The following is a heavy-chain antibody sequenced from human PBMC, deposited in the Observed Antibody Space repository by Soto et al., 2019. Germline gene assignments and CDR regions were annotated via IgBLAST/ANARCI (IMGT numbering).Heavy chain of an antibody. Sequence: GGSLRLSCAPSGFTVSNNYMNWVRQAPGKGLEWVSIIYSDGSTYYADYVKGRFTISRNNSKNTLYLQMDSLRAEDTAVYFCARGLKIRHDAFDLWGPGTMVTVSS. V-gene: IGHV3-53*01. J-gene: IGHJ3*01. CDR1: GFTVSNNY. CDR2: IYSDGST. D-gene: IGHD3-22*01. CDR3: ARGLKIRHDAFDL.